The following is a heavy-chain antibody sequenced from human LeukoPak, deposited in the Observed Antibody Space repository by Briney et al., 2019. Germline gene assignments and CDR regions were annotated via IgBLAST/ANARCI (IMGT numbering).Heavy chain of an antibody. V-gene: IGHV3-66*01. D-gene: IGHD3-3*01. J-gene: IGHJ6*02. CDR1: GFTFSSYA. CDR3: ARDSFWSYYXXYXMDV. Sequence: GGSLRLSCAAPGFTFSSYAMPWVRQAPGKGLEWVSVIYSGGSTYYADSVKGRFTISRDNSKNTLYLQMNSLRAEDTAVYYCARDSFWSYYXXYXMDVWGQGTTVTVSS. CDR2: IYSGGST.